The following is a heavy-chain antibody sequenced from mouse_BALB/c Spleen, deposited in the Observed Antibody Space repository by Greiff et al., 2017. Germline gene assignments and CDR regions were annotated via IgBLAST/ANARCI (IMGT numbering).Heavy chain of an antibody. CDR1: GYTFTDYA. Sequence: QVQLKQSGAELVRPGVSVKISCKGSGYTFTDYAMHWVKQSHAKSLEWIGVISTYYGDASYNQKFKGKATMTVDKSSSTAYMELARLTSEDSAIYYCARSYCNYDYYSMDYGGQGTSVTVSS. V-gene: IGHV1S137*01. J-gene: IGHJ4*01. CDR2: ISTYYGDA. D-gene: IGHD2-10*02. CDR3: ARSYCNYDYYSMDY.